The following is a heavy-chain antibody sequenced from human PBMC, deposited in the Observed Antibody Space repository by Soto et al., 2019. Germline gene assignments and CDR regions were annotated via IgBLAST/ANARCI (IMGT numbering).Heavy chain of an antibody. D-gene: IGHD2-15*01. Sequence: GASVKVSCKASGYTFTIYGIIWVRQAPGQGLEWMGWISAYNGNTNYAQKLQGRVTMTTDTSTSTAYMELRSLRSDDTAVYYCARGYCSGGSCYFSYWGQGTLVTVSS. J-gene: IGHJ4*02. V-gene: IGHV1-18*01. CDR3: ARGYCSGGSCYFSY. CDR1: GYTFTIYG. CDR2: ISAYNGNT.